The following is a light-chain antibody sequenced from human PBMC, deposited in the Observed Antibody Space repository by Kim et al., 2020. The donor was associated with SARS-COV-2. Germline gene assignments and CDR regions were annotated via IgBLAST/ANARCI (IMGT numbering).Light chain of an antibody. CDR3: QQYNNWWS. V-gene: IGKV3-15*01. CDR1: QSIGSN. CDR2: DVS. Sequence: SVSPGERATLTCWASQSIGSNLAWYQQKPGQPPRLLLYDVSTRATGVPARFSGSGSGTEFTLTISSPQPEDVAVYYCQQYNNWWSFGRGTKVDIK. J-gene: IGKJ1*01.